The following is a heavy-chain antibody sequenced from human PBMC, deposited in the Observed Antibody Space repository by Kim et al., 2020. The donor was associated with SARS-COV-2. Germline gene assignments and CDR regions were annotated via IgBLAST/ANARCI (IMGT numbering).Heavy chain of an antibody. CDR3: ARVPAYFPPEY. J-gene: IGHJ4*02. V-gene: IGHV3-21*01. CDR2: ITSSGSSI. CDR1: GFTFNKYF. D-gene: IGHD2-21*01. Sequence: GGSLRLSCAASGFTFNKYFMNWVRQAPGKGLEWVSSITSSGSSIYYADSVKGRFTISRDNTKSSLYLQMNSLRAEDTAVYYCARVPAYFPPEYSGQGTPV.